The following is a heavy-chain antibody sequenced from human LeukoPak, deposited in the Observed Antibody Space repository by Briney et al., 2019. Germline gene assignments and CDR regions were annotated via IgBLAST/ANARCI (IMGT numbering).Heavy chain of an antibody. Sequence: PSETLSLTCTVSGGSISSSSYYWGWIRQPPGKGLEWIGSIYYSGSTYYNPSLKSRVTISVDTSKNQFSLKLSSATAADTAVYYCARVSRITMVRGVTPFDYWGQGTLVTVSS. CDR3: ARVSRITMVRGVTPFDY. V-gene: IGHV4-39*01. CDR1: GGSISSSSYY. D-gene: IGHD3-10*01. CDR2: IYYSGST. J-gene: IGHJ4*02.